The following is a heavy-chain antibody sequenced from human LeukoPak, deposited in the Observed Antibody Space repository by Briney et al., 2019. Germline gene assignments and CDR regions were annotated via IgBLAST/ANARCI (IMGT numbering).Heavy chain of an antibody. D-gene: IGHD3-16*02. Sequence: DSVKVSCKASGYSFSDYYMHWVRQAPGQGLEWMGWINPDRGVINYPQKFQGRVSMTRDTAISTAYMELSSLRSDDTAVYYCARDIVIVTLKGLDWGQGTLVTVSS. V-gene: IGHV1-2*02. CDR2: INPDRGVI. CDR1: GYSFSDYY. J-gene: IGHJ4*02. CDR3: ARDIVIVTLKGLD.